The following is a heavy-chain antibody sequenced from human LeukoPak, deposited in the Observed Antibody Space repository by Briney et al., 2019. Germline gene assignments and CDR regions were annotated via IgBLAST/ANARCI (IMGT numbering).Heavy chain of an antibody. J-gene: IGHJ4*02. CDR1: GFTFSSYS. CDR3: ARGKVLLWFGESLDY. V-gene: IGHV3-21*04. D-gene: IGHD3-10*01. Sequence: GGSLRLSCAASGFTFSSYSMNWVRQAPGKGLEWVSSISSSSSYIYYADSVKGRFTISRDNAENSLYLQMNSLRAEDTAVYYCARGKVLLWFGESLDYWGQGTLVTVSS. CDR2: ISSSSSYI.